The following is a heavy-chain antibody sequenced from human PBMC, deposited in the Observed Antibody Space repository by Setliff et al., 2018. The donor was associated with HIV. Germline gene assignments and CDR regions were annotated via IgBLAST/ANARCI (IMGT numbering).Heavy chain of an antibody. CDR2: ISGSGGST. V-gene: IGHV3-23*01. D-gene: IGHD6-19*01. J-gene: IGHJ4*02. CDR3: ARDSEPGTRVAGTTGLDY. CDR1: GFTFSDFG. Sequence: GGSLRLSCAASGFTFSDFGVSWVRQAPGKGLEWVSTISGSGGSTYYADSVKGRFTVSRDNFMHTLYLQMNSLRAEDTAMYYCARDSEPGTRVAGTTGLDYWGQGSLVTVSS.